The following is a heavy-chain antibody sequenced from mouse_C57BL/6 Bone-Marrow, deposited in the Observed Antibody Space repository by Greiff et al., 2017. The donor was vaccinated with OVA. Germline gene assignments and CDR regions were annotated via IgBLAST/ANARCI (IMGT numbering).Heavy chain of an antibody. Sequence: QVQLQQSGPELVKPGASVKISCKASGYAFSSSWMNWVKQRPGKGLEWIGRIYPGDGDTNYNGKFKGKATLTADKSSSTAYMQLSSLTSEDSAVYFCAKGLRRAFDYWGQGTTLTVSS. J-gene: IGHJ2*01. V-gene: IGHV1-82*01. CDR3: AKGLRRAFDY. CDR1: GYAFSSSW. D-gene: IGHD2-4*01. CDR2: IYPGDGDT.